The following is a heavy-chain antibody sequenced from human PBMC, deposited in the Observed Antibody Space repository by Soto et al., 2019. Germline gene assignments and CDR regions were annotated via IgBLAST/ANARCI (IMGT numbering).Heavy chain of an antibody. CDR3: ARVYSGSYSDY. CDR2: IFHSGST. CDR1: GGSIRSNSW. J-gene: IGHJ4*02. Sequence: SETMCLTCAVSGGSIRSNSWWSWVRQPPGKGLEWIGEIFHSGSTNYNPSLKTRVTISVDKSKNQFSLKLSSVTAADTAVYYCARVYSGSYSDYCGQGTLVTSPQ. V-gene: IGHV4-4*02. D-gene: IGHD1-26*01.